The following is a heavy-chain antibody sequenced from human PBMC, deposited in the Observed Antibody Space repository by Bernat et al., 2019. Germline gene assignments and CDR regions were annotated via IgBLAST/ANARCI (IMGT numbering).Heavy chain of an antibody. CDR3: AHIMITFGGVVRGDAFDV. J-gene: IGHJ3*01. Sequence: QITLKESGPTLVEPTQTLMLTCTFSGFSLSTSGVGVGWIRQPPGEALEWVAIIYWDDDIRYSPSLNNRLTITKDTNKNQVVLTLTNVDASDTATYYCAHIMITFGGVVRGDAFDVWGPGTNVTVSS. V-gene: IGHV2-5*02. CDR2: IYWDDDI. D-gene: IGHD3-16*01. CDR1: GFSLSTSGVG.